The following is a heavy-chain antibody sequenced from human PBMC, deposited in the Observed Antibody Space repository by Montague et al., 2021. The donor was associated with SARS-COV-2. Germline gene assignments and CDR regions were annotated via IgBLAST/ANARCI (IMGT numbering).Heavy chain of an antibody. J-gene: IGHJ4*02. V-gene: IGHV4-59*01. Sequence: SETLSLTCSVSDDSITSYYWSWIRQPPGKGLEWIGYIHYTGSTNYNASLKSRVTISIDTSKIQFSLRLNSVTAADTAVYYCARGNYLDYWGQGTLVFVSS. CDR1: DDSITSYY. CDR3: ARGNYLDY. CDR2: IHYTGST.